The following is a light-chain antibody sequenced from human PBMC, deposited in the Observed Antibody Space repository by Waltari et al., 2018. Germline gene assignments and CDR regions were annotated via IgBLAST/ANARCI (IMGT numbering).Light chain of an antibody. CDR1: SSNIGSTS. V-gene: IGLV1-47*01. CDR3: TVWDDSLSGRV. Sequence: QSVLTQPPSASGTPGQRVTISCSGSSSNIGSTSVYWYQQLPGTAPKLLIYRNNQRPSGVPDRFSGSKSGTSVSLAISGLRSEDEADYYCTVWDDSLSGRVFGGGTKLTVL. J-gene: IGLJ3*02. CDR2: RNN.